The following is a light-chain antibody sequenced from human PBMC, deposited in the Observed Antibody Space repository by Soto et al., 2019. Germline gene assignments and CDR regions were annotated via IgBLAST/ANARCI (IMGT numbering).Light chain of an antibody. CDR1: RSVSSY. V-gene: IGKV3-11*01. CDR2: DAS. J-gene: IGKJ5*01. Sequence: EIVLTQYPGTLSLSPGERATLSFRASRSVSSYLAWYQQKPGQAPRLLIYDASNGATGIPARFSGSGSGTDFALTISSLEPEDFAVYYCQQRSNWPSITFGQGTRLEIK. CDR3: QQRSNWPSIT.